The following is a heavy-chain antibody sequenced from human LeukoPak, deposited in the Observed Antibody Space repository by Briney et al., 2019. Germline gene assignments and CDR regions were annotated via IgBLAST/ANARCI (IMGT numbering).Heavy chain of an antibody. CDR2: ISGSGGDT. J-gene: IGHJ4*02. CDR1: GITFSSFA. V-gene: IGHV3-23*01. CDR3: ARVTYRASQPDY. D-gene: IGHD2-21*01. Sequence: PGGSLRLSCAASGITFSSFAMSWVRQTPGKGLEWVSGISGSGGDTYYADSVKGRFTISRDNSKNTLYLQMNSLRAEDTAVYYCARVTYRASQPDYWGQGTLVTVSS.